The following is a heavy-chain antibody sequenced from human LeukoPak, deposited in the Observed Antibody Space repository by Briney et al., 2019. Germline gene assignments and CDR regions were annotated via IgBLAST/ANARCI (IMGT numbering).Heavy chain of an antibody. J-gene: IGHJ6*02. Sequence: GGSLRLSCAASGFTFSSYAMSWVRQAPGKGLEWVSAISGSGGSTYYADSVKGRFTISRDNAKNSLYLQMNSLRAEDTALYYCAKEFYDSSGYYRYYYGMDVWGQGTTVTVSS. V-gene: IGHV3-23*01. CDR3: AKEFYDSSGYYRYYYGMDV. CDR2: ISGSGGST. CDR1: GFTFSSYA. D-gene: IGHD3-22*01.